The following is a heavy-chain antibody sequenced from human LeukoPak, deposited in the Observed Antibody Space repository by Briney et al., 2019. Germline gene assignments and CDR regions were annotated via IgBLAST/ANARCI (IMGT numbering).Heavy chain of an antibody. Sequence: GGSLRLSCAASGFTVNTYGMHWVRQAPDKGLDWVAFIRNDGDEKSYAESVKGRFTISRDTSKNTLYLQMNSLRADDTAVYYCAKDDILTGYSLDYWGQGTLVTVSS. CDR1: GFTVNTYG. CDR2: IRNDGDEK. J-gene: IGHJ4*02. CDR3: AKDDILTGYSLDY. D-gene: IGHD3-9*01. V-gene: IGHV3-30*02.